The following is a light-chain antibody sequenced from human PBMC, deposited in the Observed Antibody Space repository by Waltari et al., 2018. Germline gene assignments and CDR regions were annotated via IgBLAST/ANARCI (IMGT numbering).Light chain of an antibody. CDR3: QQNYDALRT. CDR2: WAS. CDR1: QSLLLSSTNKNY. Sequence: DIVLTQSPDSLAVSLGERATINCRSSQSLLLSSTNKNYLAWYQQKPGQPPRFLIYWASTREYGVPDRFSGSGSGTDFTLTISSLQAEDVAVYFCQQNYDALRTFGHGTKVEIK. V-gene: IGKV4-1*01. J-gene: IGKJ1*01.